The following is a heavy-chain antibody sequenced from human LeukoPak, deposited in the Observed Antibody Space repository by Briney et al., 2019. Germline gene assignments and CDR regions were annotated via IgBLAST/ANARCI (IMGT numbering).Heavy chain of an antibody. D-gene: IGHD1-7*01. J-gene: IGHJ4*02. V-gene: IGHV4-39*01. CDR1: GVSISSSCCY. CDR3: ARRNYYFDH. CDR2: IYYSGST. Sequence: SETLSLTCTVSGVSISSSCCYWGWIRQPPGKGLEWVASIYYSGSTYYNPSLKSRFTISVDTSKNQFSLKLSSVTAADTAVYYCARRNYYFDHWGQGTLVTVSS.